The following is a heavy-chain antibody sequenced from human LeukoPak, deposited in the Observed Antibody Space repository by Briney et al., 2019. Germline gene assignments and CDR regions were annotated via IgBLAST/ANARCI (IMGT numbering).Heavy chain of an antibody. CDR2: ISYDGSNK. Sequence: PGGSLRLSCAASGFSFSDYYMSWIRQAPGKGLEWVAVISYDGSNKYYADSVKGRFTISRDNSKNTLYLQMNSLRAEDTAVYYCAKDILGYCSSTSCYANYYYGMDVWGQGTTVTVSS. CDR3: AKDILGYCSSTSCYANYYYGMDV. V-gene: IGHV3-30*18. D-gene: IGHD2-2*01. J-gene: IGHJ6*02. CDR1: GFSFSDYY.